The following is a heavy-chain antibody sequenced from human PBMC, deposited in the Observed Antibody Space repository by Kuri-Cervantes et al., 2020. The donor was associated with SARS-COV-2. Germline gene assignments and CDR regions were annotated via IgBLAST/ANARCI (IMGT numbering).Heavy chain of an antibody. V-gene: IGHV1-69*13. CDR3: ARDHRGKNWNHRTFWYFDL. Sequence: SVKVSCKASGYTFTSYGISWVRQAPGQGLEWMGRIIPIFGTANYAQKFQGRVTITADESTSTAYMELSGLRSEDTAVYYCARDHRGKNWNHRTFWYFDLWGRGTLVTVSS. CDR1: GYTFTSYG. D-gene: IGHD1-14*01. CDR2: IIPIFGTA. J-gene: IGHJ2*01.